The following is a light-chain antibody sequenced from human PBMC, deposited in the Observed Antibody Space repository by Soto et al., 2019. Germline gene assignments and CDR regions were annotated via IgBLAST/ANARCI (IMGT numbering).Light chain of an antibody. Sequence: DIQMTQSPSSLSASVGDRVTISCRASQDISSSLNWYQHTSGKAPKILIYAASGLHSGVPSRFSGSGSGTDFTLPLSSLQPEDFETYYCQQSYVNPWTFGQGTKVDIK. CDR1: QDISSS. CDR2: AAS. V-gene: IGKV1-39*01. CDR3: QQSYVNPWT. J-gene: IGKJ1*01.